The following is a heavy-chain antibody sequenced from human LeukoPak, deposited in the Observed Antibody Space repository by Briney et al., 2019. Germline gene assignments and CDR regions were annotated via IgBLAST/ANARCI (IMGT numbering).Heavy chain of an antibody. CDR2: IIPIFATA. V-gene: IGHV1-69*06. CDR1: GGSFSSYA. Sequence: SVKVSCKASGGSFSSYAISWVRQAPGQGLEWMGGIIPIFATANYAQKFQGRVTITADKSTSTAYMELSSLRSEDTAVYYCARLVEYYDILTGPDYWGQGTLVTVSS. CDR3: ARLVEYYDILTGPDY. J-gene: IGHJ4*02. D-gene: IGHD3-9*01.